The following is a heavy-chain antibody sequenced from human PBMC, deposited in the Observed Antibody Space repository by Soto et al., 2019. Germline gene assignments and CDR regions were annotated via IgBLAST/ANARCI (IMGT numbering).Heavy chain of an antibody. V-gene: IGHV3-23*01. D-gene: IGHD6-13*01. CDR1: GYTFNIYS. J-gene: IGHJ4*02. CDR2: IRGTGEST. CDR3: ARSVADSWSQYFFDS. Sequence: EVQLLESGGGLVQPGGSLRLSCAASGYTFNIYSMSWVRQAPGKGLEWVSGIRGTGESTHYPASEKGRFTISRDNSKNTLYVEMNSLRAEDTAIYYCARSVADSWSQYFFDSWGQGTLVTVSS.